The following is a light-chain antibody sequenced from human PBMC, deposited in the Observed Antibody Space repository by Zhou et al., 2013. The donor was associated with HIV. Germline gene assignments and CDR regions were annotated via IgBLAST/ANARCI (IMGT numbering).Light chain of an antibody. CDR1: QGISSA. J-gene: IGKJ2*01. Sequence: AIQLTQSPSSLSASVGDRVTITCRASQGISSALAWYQQKPGKPPKLLIYDASSLESGVPSRFSGSGSGTDFTLTINSLQPEDFATYYCQQSYSAPRTFGQGTKLEIK. CDR3: QQSYSAPRT. CDR2: DAS. V-gene: IGKV1-13*02.